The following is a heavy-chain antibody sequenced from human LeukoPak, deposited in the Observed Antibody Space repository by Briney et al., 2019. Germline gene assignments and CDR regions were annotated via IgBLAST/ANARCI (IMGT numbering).Heavy chain of an antibody. Sequence: GGSLRLSCAASGFTVSSNYMSWVRRAPGKGLEWVSSVSSTGGTTYYADSVKGRFTISRDNSKNTLFLQMNSLRAEDTAVYYCARRSGIAVAGAFDYWGQGTLVTVSS. V-gene: IGHV3-53*01. J-gene: IGHJ4*02. CDR2: SSTGGTT. D-gene: IGHD6-19*01. CDR1: GFTVSSNY. CDR3: ARRSGIAVAGAFDY.